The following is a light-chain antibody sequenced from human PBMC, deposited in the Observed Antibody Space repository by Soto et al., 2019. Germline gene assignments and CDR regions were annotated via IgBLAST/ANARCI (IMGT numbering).Light chain of an antibody. J-gene: IGLJ3*02. CDR2: STS. CDR1: TGTVTSGYY. Sequence: QAVVTQEPSMTVSPGGTVTLTCASSTGTVTSGYYPNWFQQKPGQPPRTLIYSTSNKQSWTPARFSGSLLGGKAALTLSGVQPEDEADYYCLLYYGGAWVFGGGTKVTVL. V-gene: IGLV7-43*01. CDR3: LLYYGGAWV.